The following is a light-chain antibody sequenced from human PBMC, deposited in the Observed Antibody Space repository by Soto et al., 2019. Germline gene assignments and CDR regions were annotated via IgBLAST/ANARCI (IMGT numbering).Light chain of an antibody. CDR1: SSDVGGYNY. V-gene: IGLV2-14*01. Sequence: QSALTQPASVSGSPGQSITISCTGTSSDVGGYNYVSWYQQHPGKPPKLMIYDVSNRPSGVSNRFSGYKSGNTASLTISGLQAEDEADYYGSAYTSSSNLVFGGGTKLTVL. CDR2: DVS. J-gene: IGLJ2*01. CDR3: SAYTSSSNLV.